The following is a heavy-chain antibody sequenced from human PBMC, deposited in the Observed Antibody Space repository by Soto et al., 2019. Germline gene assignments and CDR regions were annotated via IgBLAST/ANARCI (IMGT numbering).Heavy chain of an antibody. CDR3: ARDLGLLKSLFDY. D-gene: IGHD7-27*01. Sequence: PGGSLRLSCAASGFTFNTYSMDWVRRAPGRGLEWVASISVSGDNIYYGDSMQGRFTISRDNSKGSVFLDLNSLRVEDTAVYYCARDLGLLKSLFDYWGQGSLVTVSS. CDR2: ISVSGDNI. V-gene: IGHV3-21*01. CDR1: GFTFNTYS. J-gene: IGHJ4*02.